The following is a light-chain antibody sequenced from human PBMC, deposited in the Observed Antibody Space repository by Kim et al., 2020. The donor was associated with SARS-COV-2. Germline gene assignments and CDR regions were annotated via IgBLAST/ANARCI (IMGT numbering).Light chain of an antibody. J-gene: IGLJ3*02. V-gene: IGLV2-14*04. CDR1: SSDVGGYNY. CDR3: SSYTSSSAWV. CDR2: DVS. Sequence: GQSITISCTGRSSDVGGYNYVSWYQQHPGKAPKLMIYDVSKRPSGISNRFSGSKSGNTASLTISGLQAEDEADYYCSSYTSSSAWVFGGGTQLTVL.